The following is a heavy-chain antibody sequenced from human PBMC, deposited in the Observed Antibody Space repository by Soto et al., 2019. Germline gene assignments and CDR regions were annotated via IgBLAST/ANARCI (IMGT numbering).Heavy chain of an antibody. CDR1: GGSLSGYY. Sequence: SETLSLTCTVSGGSLSGYYWNWIRQPPGKGLEWIGYIYYSGSTNYNPSLKSRVTISVDTSMNQFSLELRSVTAADTALYYCAGSGIAVAGTIDYWGQGIMVTVSS. CDR3: AGSGIAVAGTIDY. V-gene: IGHV4-59*08. CDR2: IYYSGST. J-gene: IGHJ4*02. D-gene: IGHD6-19*01.